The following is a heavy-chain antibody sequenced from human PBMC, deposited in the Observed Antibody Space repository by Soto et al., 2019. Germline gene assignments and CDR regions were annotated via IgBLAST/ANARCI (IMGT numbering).Heavy chain of an antibody. CDR3: ARDRSDSSRADSFDI. CDR2: IYRGLAT. J-gene: IGHJ3*02. D-gene: IGHD6-25*01. CDR1: GFTVSNTY. V-gene: IGHV3-53*01. Sequence: GGSLRLSCAVSGFTVSNTYMSWVRQAPGKGLEWISVIYRGLATYYADSVKGRFTISRDDSRNTVYLQMNSLTTEDTAVYFCARDRSDSSRADSFDIWGQGTMVTVSS.